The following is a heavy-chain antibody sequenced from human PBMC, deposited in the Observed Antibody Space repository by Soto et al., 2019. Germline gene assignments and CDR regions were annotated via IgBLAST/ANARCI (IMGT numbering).Heavy chain of an antibody. D-gene: IGHD6-13*01. Sequence: GGSLRLSCAASGFTFRSFTMNWVRQAPGKGLEWVSTISSNSAYIYYTDALRGRLTISRDNAKNSLHLQMNSLRAEDTAVYYCTRDASRDSSARGWFDPWGPGTLVTVSS. V-gene: IGHV3-21*01. CDR2: ISSNSAYI. CDR3: TRDASRDSSARGWFDP. J-gene: IGHJ5*02. CDR1: GFTFRSFT.